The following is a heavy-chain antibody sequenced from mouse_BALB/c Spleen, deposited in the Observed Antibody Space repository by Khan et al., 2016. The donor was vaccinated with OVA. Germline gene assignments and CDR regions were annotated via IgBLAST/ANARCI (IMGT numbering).Heavy chain of an antibody. Sequence: QVQLKESGPGLVAPSQSLSITCTVSGFSLSRYNIYWVRQPPGKGLEWLGTIWGGGTTDYNPTLKSRLSISKDNSNSQVFLEMNSLQTEDTAMYYCARAYCRYDGYYAMDYWGQGTSVTVSS. CDR1: GFSLSRYN. J-gene: IGHJ4*01. CDR3: ARAYCRYDGYYAMDY. D-gene: IGHD2-14*01. CDR2: IWGGGTT. V-gene: IGHV2-6-4*01.